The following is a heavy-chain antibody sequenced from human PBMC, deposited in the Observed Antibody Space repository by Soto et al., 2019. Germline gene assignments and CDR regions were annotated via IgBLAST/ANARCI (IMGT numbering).Heavy chain of an antibody. D-gene: IGHD3-16*01. V-gene: IGHV3-30-3*01. Sequence: GGSLRLSCAASGFTFSSYAMHWVRQAPGKGLEWVAVISYDGSNKYYADSVKGRFTISRDNSKNTLYLQMNSLRAEDTAVYYCARDNSQVTIMYNFDYWGQGTLVTVSS. CDR1: GFTFSSYA. CDR3: ARDNSQVTIMYNFDY. J-gene: IGHJ4*02. CDR2: ISYDGSNK.